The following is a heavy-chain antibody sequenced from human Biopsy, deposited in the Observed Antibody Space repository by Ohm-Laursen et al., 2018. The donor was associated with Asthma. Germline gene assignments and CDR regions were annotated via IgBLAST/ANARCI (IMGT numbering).Heavy chain of an antibody. D-gene: IGHD3-10*01. Sequence: ASVKVSCKTSGYTFNSAGITWVRQAPGQGLEWMGWISVYNGNTKVAQKLQDRVTMITDTSTSTAYMELRSLRSDDMAVYFCARAVDYSHYYGIDVWGQGTTVTVS. V-gene: IGHV1-18*03. CDR2: ISVYNGNT. CDR1: GYTFNSAG. J-gene: IGHJ6*02. CDR3: ARAVDYSHYYGIDV.